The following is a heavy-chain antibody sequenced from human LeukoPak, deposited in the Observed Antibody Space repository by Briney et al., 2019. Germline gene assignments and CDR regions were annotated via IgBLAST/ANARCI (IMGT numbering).Heavy chain of an antibody. D-gene: IGHD6-13*01. CDR2: VTGSGGDA. CDR3: AKSRAAATTLLFDY. V-gene: IGHV3-23*01. CDR1: GFTFYNYA. J-gene: IGHJ4*02. Sequence: GGSLRLSCAASGFTFYNYAMSWVRQAPGKGPEWVPAVTGSGGDAFYADSVKGRFTISRDNSKNTLSLQMNSLRVEDTALYYCAKSRAAATTLLFDYWGQGTLVTVSS.